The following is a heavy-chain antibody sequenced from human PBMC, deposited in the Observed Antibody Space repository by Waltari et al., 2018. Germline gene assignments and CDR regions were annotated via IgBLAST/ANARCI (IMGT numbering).Heavy chain of an antibody. V-gene: IGHV1-69*01. CDR2: NIPIFGTA. D-gene: IGHD2-2*02. J-gene: IGHJ3*02. CDR3: ARPKVKYRIGLDAFDI. Sequence: QVQLVQSGAEVKKPGSSVKVSCKASGGTFSSYAISWVRQAPGQGLEWMGGNIPIFGTANYEPKFQGRVTITADEATSTAYMELSSLRSEDTAVYYCARPKVKYRIGLDAFDIWGQGTMVTVSS. CDR1: GGTFSSYA.